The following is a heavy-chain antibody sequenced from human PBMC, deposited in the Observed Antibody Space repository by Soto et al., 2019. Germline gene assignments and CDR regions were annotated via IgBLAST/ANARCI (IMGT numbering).Heavy chain of an antibody. V-gene: IGHV1-69*02. CDR3: ASSYGSGYRAFDS. CDR1: GDTFNFYS. CDR2: INPILSMS. J-gene: IGHJ4*02. Sequence: QVQLVQSGAEVKKPGSSVRVSCKASGDTFNFYSINWVRQAPGLGLEWMGRINPILSMSNYAQRFQGRVTMPAEKSTSTAYMELSSRRSEDTAMYYCASSYGSGYRAFDSWGQGALVTVSS. D-gene: IGHD3-10*01.